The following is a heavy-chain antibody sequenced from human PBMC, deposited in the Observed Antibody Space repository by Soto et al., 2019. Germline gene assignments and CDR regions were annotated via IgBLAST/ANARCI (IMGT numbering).Heavy chain of an antibody. V-gene: IGHV4-30-4*01. D-gene: IGHD3-16*02. J-gene: IGHJ4*02. CDR1: GGSISIGDYY. Sequence: SETLSVACTFSGGSISIGDYYWSWIRQPPGKGLEWIGYIYYSGSTYYNPSLKSRVTISVDTSKNQFSLKLSSVTAADTAVYYCARVRNNDYVWGSYRYTSFDYWGQGTMVTVSS. CDR3: ARVRNNDYVWGSYRYTSFDY. CDR2: IYYSGST.